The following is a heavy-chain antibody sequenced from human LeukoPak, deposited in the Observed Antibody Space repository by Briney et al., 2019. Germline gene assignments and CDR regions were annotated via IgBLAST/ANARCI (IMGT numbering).Heavy chain of an antibody. D-gene: IGHD6-13*01. V-gene: IGHV3-66*02. Sequence: GGSLRLSCAASGFTFSSYWMHWVRQAPGKGLEWVSVIYSGGSTYYADSVKGRFTISRDNSKNTLYLQMNSLRAEDTAVYYCARDSTAAGTRGYYFDYWGQGTLVTVSS. CDR2: IYSGGST. CDR3: ARDSTAAGTRGYYFDY. CDR1: GFTFSSYW. J-gene: IGHJ4*02.